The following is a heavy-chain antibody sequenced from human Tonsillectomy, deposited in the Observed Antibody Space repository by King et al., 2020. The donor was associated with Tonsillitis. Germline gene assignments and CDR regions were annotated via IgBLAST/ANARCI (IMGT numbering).Heavy chain of an antibody. Sequence: VQLVDSGAEVKKPGESLKISCKGSGYSFTSYWIGWLRQMPGKGLDWMGIFYPGDSDTRYSPSFQGQVTISAGKSISTAYLQWSSLKASDTAMYYCARRITIFGVVAFDYWGQGTLVTVSS. V-gene: IGHV5-51*03. D-gene: IGHD3-3*01. J-gene: IGHJ4*02. CDR3: ARRITIFGVVAFDY. CDR1: GYSFTSYW. CDR2: FYPGDSDT.